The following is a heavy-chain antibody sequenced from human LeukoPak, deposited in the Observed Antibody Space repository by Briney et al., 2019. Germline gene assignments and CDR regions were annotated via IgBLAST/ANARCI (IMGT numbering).Heavy chain of an antibody. J-gene: IGHJ6*04. CDR1: GFTFSSDG. CDR3: AREGRDTAGSRLAEDV. Sequence: PGRSLRVSCAASGFTFSSDGMHWVRQAPGKGLEWVAVIWYDGSNKYYADSVKGRFTISRDNSKNTLYLQMNSLRVEDTAVYYCAREGRDTAGSRLAEDVWGKGTTVTVFS. V-gene: IGHV3-33*01. D-gene: IGHD5-18*01. CDR2: IWYDGSNK.